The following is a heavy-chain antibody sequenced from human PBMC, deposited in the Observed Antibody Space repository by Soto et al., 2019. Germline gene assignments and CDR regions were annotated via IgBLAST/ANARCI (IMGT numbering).Heavy chain of an antibody. Sequence: SETLSLTCAVSGGSISSSNWWSWVRQPPGKGLEWIGEIYHSGSTNYNPSLKSRVTISVDKSKNQFSLKLSSVTAADTAVYYCARVRPYDFWSGYSNWFDPWGQGTLVTVSS. CDR3: ARVRPYDFWSGYSNWFDP. J-gene: IGHJ5*02. CDR2: IYHSGST. D-gene: IGHD3-3*01. V-gene: IGHV4-4*02. CDR1: GGSISSSNW.